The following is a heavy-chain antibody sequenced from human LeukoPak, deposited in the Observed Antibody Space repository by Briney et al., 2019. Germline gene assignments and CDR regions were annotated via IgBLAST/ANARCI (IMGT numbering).Heavy chain of an antibody. CDR2: ISYDGSNE. V-gene: IGHV3-30*14. Sequence: PGGSLRLSCAASGFTFSGYAMHWVRQAPGKGLEWVAVISYDGSNEYYADSVKGRFTISRDNSKNTLYLQMNSLRAEDTAVYYCARERSSSWYGGSWFDPWGQGTLVTVSS. J-gene: IGHJ5*02. CDR1: GFTFSGYA. D-gene: IGHD6-13*01. CDR3: ARERSSSWYGGSWFDP.